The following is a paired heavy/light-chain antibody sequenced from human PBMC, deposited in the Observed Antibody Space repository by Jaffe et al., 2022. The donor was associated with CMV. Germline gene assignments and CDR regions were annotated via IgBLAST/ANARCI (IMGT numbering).Heavy chain of an antibody. CDR3: ATLSGSAGY. D-gene: IGHD6-19*01. J-gene: IGHJ4*02. V-gene: IGHV3-21*01. Sequence: EVQLVESGGGLVKPGGSLRLSCATSGFTFSTYTMNWVRQAPGKGLEWVSSISTGSIHKYYADSVKGRFTLSRDNAKNSLYLQMSSLRAEDTAVYYCATLSGSAGYWGQGTLVTVSS. CDR2: ISTGSIHK. CDR1: GFTFSTYT.
Light chain of an antibody. J-gene: IGLJ1*01. CDR3: GSYAGSNNYV. CDR2: DVD. CDR1: SSDVGGYNY. V-gene: IGLV2-8*01. Sequence: QSALTQPPSASGSPGQSVTVSCTGTSSDVGGYNYVSWYQQHPGKAPKLMIYDVDKRPSGVPDRFSGSKSGNTASLTVSGLQTEDEAEYYCGSYAGSNNYVFGTGTKVTVL.